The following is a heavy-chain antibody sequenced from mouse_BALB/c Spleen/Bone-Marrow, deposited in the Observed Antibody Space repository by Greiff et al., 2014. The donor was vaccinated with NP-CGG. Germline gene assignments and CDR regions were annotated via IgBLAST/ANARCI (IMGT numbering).Heavy chain of an antibody. D-gene: IGHD2-1*01. J-gene: IGHJ2*01. V-gene: IGHV1-54*03. CDR3: AREGYYGLDY. CDR2: INPGSGGT. CDR1: GYAFTNYL. Sequence: QVQLQQSGAKLVRPGTSVKVSCKASGYAFTNYLIEWFKQRPGQGLEWIGVINPGSGGTNFNEKFRGKATLTADKSSSTAYMQFNSLTSDDSAVYLCAREGYYGLDYWGQGTTLTVSS.